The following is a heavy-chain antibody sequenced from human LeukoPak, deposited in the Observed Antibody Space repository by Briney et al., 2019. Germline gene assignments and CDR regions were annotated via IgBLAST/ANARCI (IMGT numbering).Heavy chain of an antibody. Sequence: ASVKVSCKASGGTFSSYAISWVRQAPGQGLEWMGGIIPIFGTANYAQKFQGRVTITADESTSTAYMELSSLRSEDTAVYYCARTERELDAFDIWGQGTMVTVSS. CDR2: IIPIFGTA. D-gene: IGHD1-26*01. V-gene: IGHV1-69*13. CDR3: ARTERELDAFDI. J-gene: IGHJ3*02. CDR1: GGTFSSYA.